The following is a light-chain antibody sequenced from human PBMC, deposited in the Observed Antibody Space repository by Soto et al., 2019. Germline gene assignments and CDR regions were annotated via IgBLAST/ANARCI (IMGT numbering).Light chain of an antibody. V-gene: IGLV2-14*01. CDR3: TSYTSSSPWV. J-gene: IGLJ3*02. CDR1: SSDVGGYTY. Sequence: QSALTQPASVSGSPGQSITISCTGTSSDVGGYTYVSWYQHHPGKAPKLMIYDVSNRPSGVSNRFSGSKSGNTASLTISGLQDEDEADYYCTSYTSSSPWVFGGGTKVTVL. CDR2: DVS.